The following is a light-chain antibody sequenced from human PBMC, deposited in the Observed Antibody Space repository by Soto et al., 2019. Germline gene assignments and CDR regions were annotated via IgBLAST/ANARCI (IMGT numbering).Light chain of an antibody. CDR2: GAS. CDR1: QSVSSN. CDR3: QQANSFPYT. J-gene: IGKJ2*01. Sequence: EIVMTQSPATLSVSPGERATLSCRASQSVSSNLAWYQQKPGQAPRLLIYGASTRATGIPGRFSGSGSGTDFTLTISSLQPEDFATYYCQQANSFPYTFGQGTKLEIK. V-gene: IGKV3-15*01.